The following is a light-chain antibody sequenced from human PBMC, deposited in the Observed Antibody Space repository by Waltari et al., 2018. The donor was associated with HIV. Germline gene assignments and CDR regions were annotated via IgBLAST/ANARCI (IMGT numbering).Light chain of an antibody. CDR2: GAS. Sequence: EIVMTQSPATLSVSPGERATLSCRASLSVSTNLAWYQQKPGQAPRRLIYGASTRATGIPARFSGSGSGTEFTLTISSLQSEDFALYHCQQYNYWPWTFGQGTKVEIK. CDR1: LSVSTN. CDR3: QQYNYWPWT. J-gene: IGKJ1*01. V-gene: IGKV3-15*01.